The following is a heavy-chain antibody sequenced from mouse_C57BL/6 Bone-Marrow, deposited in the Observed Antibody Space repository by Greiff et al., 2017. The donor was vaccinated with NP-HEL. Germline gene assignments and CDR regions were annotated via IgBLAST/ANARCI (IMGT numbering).Heavy chain of an antibody. CDR2: INPSSGYT. CDR1: GYTFTSYW. Sequence: QVQLQQSGAELAKPGASVKLSCKASGYTFTSYWMHWVKQRPGQGLAWIGYINPSSGYTKYNQKFKDKATLTADKSSSTAYMQLSSLTYEDSAVYYCARYGSSPHWYFDVWGTGTTVTVSS. D-gene: IGHD1-1*01. J-gene: IGHJ1*03. CDR3: ARYGSSPHWYFDV. V-gene: IGHV1-7*01.